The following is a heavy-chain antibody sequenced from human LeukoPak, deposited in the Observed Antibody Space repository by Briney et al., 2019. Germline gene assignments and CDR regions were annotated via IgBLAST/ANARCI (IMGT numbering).Heavy chain of an antibody. Sequence: GRSLRLSCAASGFTFSSYGMYWVRQAPGKGPEWVALISYDGSNKYYADSVKGRFTISRDNSKNTLYLQMNSLRAEDTAVYYCAKDEIGAVAGLIDYWGQGTLVTVSS. CDR3: AKDEIGAVAGLIDY. J-gene: IGHJ4*02. D-gene: IGHD6-19*01. V-gene: IGHV3-30*18. CDR2: ISYDGSNK. CDR1: GFTFSSYG.